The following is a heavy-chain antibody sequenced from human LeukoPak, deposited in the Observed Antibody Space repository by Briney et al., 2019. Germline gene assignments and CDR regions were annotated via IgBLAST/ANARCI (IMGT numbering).Heavy chain of an antibody. CDR3: ARDTSGYSGYDAGEGANWYSDL. V-gene: IGHV3-74*01. D-gene: IGHD5-12*01. CDR1: GFTFSSYW. J-gene: IGHJ2*01. Sequence: GGSLRLSCAASGFTFSSYWMHWVRQAPGKGLVWVSRINSDGSSTSYADSVKGRFTISRDNAKNTLYLQMNSLRAEDTAVYYCARDTSGYSGYDAGEGANWYSDLWGRGTLVTVSS. CDR2: INSDGSST.